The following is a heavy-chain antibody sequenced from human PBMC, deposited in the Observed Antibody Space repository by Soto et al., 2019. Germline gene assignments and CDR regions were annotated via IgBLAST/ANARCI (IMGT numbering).Heavy chain of an antibody. CDR3: ARELASRYSSGLKFDP. J-gene: IGHJ5*02. V-gene: IGHV4-34*01. CDR2: INHSGST. CDR1: GGSFSGYY. D-gene: IGHD6-19*01. Sequence: SETLSLTCAVYGGSFSGYYWSWIRQPPGKGLEWIGEINHSGSTNYNPSLKSRVTISVDTSKNQFSLKLSSVTAADTAVYYCARELASRYSSGLKFDPWGQGTLVTVSS.